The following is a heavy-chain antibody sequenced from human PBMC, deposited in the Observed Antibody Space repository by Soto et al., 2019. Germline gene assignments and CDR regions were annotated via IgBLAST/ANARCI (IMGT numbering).Heavy chain of an antibody. CDR2: IYYSGST. D-gene: IGHD4-17*01. J-gene: IGHJ6*03. V-gene: IGHV4-59*08. Sequence: PSETLSLTCTVSGGSISRYYWSWIRQPPGKGLEWIGYIYYSGSTNYNPSLKSRVTISVDTSKNQFSLKLNSVTAADTAVYYCARHYGDYSLYYYYYYMDVWGKGTTVTVSS. CDR1: GGSISRYY. CDR3: ARHYGDYSLYYYYYYMDV.